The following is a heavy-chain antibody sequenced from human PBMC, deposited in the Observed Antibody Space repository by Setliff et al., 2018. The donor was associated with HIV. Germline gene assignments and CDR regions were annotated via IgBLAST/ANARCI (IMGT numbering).Heavy chain of an antibody. V-gene: IGHV4-59*01. CDR3: ARRSLEYYYDTSGYYSILDAFDI. J-gene: IGHJ3*02. CDR1: GGSISSYY. Sequence: SETLSLTCTVSGGSISSYYWSWIRQPPGKGLEWIGYIYYSGSTNYNPSLKSRVTISVDTSKNQFSLKLSSVTAADTAVYYCARRSLEYYYDTSGYYSILDAFDIWGQGTMVTVSS. CDR2: IYYSGST. D-gene: IGHD3-22*01.